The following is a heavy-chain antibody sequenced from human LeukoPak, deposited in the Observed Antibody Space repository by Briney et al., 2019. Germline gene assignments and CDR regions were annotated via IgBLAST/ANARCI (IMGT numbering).Heavy chain of an antibody. J-gene: IGHJ4*02. D-gene: IGHD3-10*01. Sequence: SETLSLTCAVSGGSFSGYYWSWIRQPPGKGLEWIGEINHSGSTNYNPSLKSRVTMSVDTSKNQFSLKLSSVTAADTAVYYCARRPSGSYEFGEYDYWGQGTLVTVSS. CDR3: ARRPSGSYEFGEYDY. V-gene: IGHV4-34*01. CDR2: INHSGST. CDR1: GGSFSGYY.